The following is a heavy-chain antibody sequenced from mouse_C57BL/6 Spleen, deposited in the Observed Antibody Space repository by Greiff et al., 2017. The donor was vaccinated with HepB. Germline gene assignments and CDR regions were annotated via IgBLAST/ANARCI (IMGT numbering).Heavy chain of an antibody. CDR1: GYTFTSYW. CDR3: AREGYYPFDY. CDR2: IDPSDSET. D-gene: IGHD1-1*02. V-gene: IGHV1-52*01. Sequence: QVQLQQPGAELVRPGYSVKLSCKASGYTFTSYWMHWVKQRPIQGLEWIGNIDPSDSETHYNQKFKDKATLTVDKSSSTAYMQLSSLTSEDSAVYYCAREGYYPFDYWGQGTTLTVSS. J-gene: IGHJ2*01.